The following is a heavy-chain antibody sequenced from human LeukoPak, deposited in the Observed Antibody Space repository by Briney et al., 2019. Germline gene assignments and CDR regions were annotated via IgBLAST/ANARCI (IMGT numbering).Heavy chain of an antibody. D-gene: IGHD2-21*02. Sequence: GGSLRLSCAAPGFIFSSYTINWVRQAPGKGLEWLSSISSTSSYIYYTDSVKGRFAISRDNANNLLYLQFNSLRAEDTAVYYFARFIGGDGDSSCYYHCMDVGGQGRTVTVSS. J-gene: IGHJ6*02. CDR3: ARFIGGDGDSSCYYHCMDV. CDR1: GFIFSSYT. CDR2: ISSTSSYI. V-gene: IGHV3-21*01.